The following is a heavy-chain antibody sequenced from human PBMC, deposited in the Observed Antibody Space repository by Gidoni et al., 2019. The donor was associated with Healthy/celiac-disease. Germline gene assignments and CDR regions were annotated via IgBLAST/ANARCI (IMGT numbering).Heavy chain of an antibody. V-gene: IGHV3-7*01. CDR3: ARVSMVRGATFDY. D-gene: IGHD3-10*01. Sequence: VQLVESGGGLVQPGGSLRLYCAASGSTFSSSWMSWVRQAPGKGLEWVANITQDGSEKDYVDSVKGRVTISRDNDKNSLYLQMNSLRAEDTAVYYCARVSMVRGATFDYWGQGTLVTVSS. CDR2: ITQDGSEK. J-gene: IGHJ4*02. CDR1: GSTFSSSW.